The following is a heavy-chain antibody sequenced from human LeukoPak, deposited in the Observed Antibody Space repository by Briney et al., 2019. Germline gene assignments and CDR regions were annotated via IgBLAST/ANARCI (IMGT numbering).Heavy chain of an antibody. CDR3: ARSYYFDY. V-gene: IGHV4-34*01. CDR2: INHSGST. Sequence: PSETLSLTCAVYGGSFSGYYWSWIRQPSGKGLEWIGEINHSGSTNYNPSLKSRVTISVDTSKNQFSLKLSSVTAADTAVYYCARSYYFDYWGQGTLVTVSS. CDR1: GGSFSGYY. J-gene: IGHJ4*02.